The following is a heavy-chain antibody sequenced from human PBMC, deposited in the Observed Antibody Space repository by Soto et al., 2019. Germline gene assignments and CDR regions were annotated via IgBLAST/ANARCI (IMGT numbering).Heavy chain of an antibody. CDR1: GYTFTSYD. J-gene: IGHJ4*02. Sequence: ASVKVSCKASGYTFTSYDINWVRQATGQGLEWMGWMNPNSGNTGYAQKFQGRVTMTRNTSISTAYMELSSLKASDTAMYYCARASYCGGDCYRRYFDYWGQGTLVTVS. CDR3: ARASYCGGDCYRRYFDY. CDR2: MNPNSGNT. D-gene: IGHD2-21*02. V-gene: IGHV1-8*01.